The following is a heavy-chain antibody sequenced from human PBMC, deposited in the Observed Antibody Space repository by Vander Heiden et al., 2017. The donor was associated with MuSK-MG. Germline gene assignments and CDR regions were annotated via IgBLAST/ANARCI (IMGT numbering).Heavy chain of an antibody. CDR3: TRGYRGMDV. J-gene: IGHJ6*04. Sequence: EVQLVESAGGLVQPGGSLTPACSASGFTFSDHYMDWVRQAPGKGLEWVGRIRNKADSHTTEYAASVKGRFTITRDDSKNSLYLKMHRLKTEDTAVYYCTRGYRGMDVWGKGTTVTVAS. D-gene: IGHD3-10*01. V-gene: IGHV3-72*01. CDR2: IRNKADSHTT. CDR1: GFTFSDHY.